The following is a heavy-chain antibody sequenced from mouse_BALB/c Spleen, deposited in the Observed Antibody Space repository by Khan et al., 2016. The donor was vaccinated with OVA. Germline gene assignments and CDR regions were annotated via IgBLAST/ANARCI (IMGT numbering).Heavy chain of an antibody. D-gene: IGHD1-1*01. J-gene: IGHJ2*01. Sequence: QVQLQQSGAELVKAGASVKMSCKASGYTFTSYWMHWVKQRLGQGLEWFAETNPTNGRTYYNEKFKSKATLTVDKSSSTAYMLLSGPTFEDSAVYYGARIKKIVATYFDYWGQGTTLTGSS. CDR1: GYTFTSYW. CDR3: ARIKKIVATYFDY. CDR2: TNPTNGRT. V-gene: IGHV1S81*02.